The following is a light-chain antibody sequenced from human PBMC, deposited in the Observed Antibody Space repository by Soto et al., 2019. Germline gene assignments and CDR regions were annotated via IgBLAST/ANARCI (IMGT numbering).Light chain of an antibody. V-gene: IGKV3-15*01. CDR1: QSASNN. J-gene: IGKJ1*01. CDR2: GAS. Sequence: EIVMTQSPATLSMSPGEKATLSCRASQSASNNLAWFQQKPGQVPRLLIYGASNRATGVSARFSGSGSGTEFTLTISSLQPDDFATYYCQQYNSYSPWTFGQGTKVDI. CDR3: QQYNSYSPWT.